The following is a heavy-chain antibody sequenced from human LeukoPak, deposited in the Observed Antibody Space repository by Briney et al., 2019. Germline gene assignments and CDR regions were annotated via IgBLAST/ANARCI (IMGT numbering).Heavy chain of an antibody. CDR3: ATSGYHYGLVDY. J-gene: IGHJ4*02. V-gene: IGHV3-21*01. CDR2: IISSSSYI. Sequence: SGGSLRLSCAASGLTFSFSVYSMNWVRQAPGKGLEWVSSIISSSSYIYYADSVKGRFTISRDNAKNSLYLQMNTLRAEDTAVYYCATSGYHYGLVDYWGQGTPVTVSS. D-gene: IGHD5-18*01. CDR1: GLTFSFSVYS.